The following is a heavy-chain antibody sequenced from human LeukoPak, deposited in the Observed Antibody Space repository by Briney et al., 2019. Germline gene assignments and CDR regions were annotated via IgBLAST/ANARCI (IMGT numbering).Heavy chain of an antibody. CDR2: IYYSGST. CDR1: GGSISGYY. Sequence: SETLSLTCTVSGGSISGYYWSWIRQPPGKGLEWIGYIYYSGSTNYNPSLKSRVTISVDTSKNQFSLKLSSVTAADTAVYYCARERNWFDPWGQGTLVTVSS. CDR3: ARERNWFDP. V-gene: IGHV4-59*12. J-gene: IGHJ5*02.